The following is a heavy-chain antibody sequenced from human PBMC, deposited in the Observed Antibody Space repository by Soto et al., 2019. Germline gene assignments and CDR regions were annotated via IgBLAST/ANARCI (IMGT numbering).Heavy chain of an antibody. CDR3: ARGGNSSSWYRLEAYFFAY. CDR2: VWYDGTNK. V-gene: IGHV3-33*01. J-gene: IGHJ4*02. Sequence: QVQLVESGGGVVQPGRSLRLSCAASGFTFKSYGMHWVRQAPGKGLEWVAVVWYDGTNKKYADSVKGRFNIYRDNSKNTLDLQMDRLRAEDTGIYYCARGGNSSSWYRLEAYFFAYWGQGSLVTVSS. D-gene: IGHD6-13*01. CDR1: GFTFKSYG.